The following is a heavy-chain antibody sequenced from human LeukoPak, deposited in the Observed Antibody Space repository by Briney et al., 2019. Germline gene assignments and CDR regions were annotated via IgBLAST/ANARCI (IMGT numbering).Heavy chain of an antibody. CDR2: INPNSGGT. D-gene: IGHD6-13*01. Sequence: GASVKVSCKASGYTFTGYYMHWVRQAPGQGLEWMGWINPNSGGTNYAQKFQGRVTMTRDTSISTAYMELSRLRSDDTAVYYCARGVAAAGRDYYYGMDVWGQGTTVTVFS. CDR3: ARGVAAAGRDYYYGMDV. CDR1: GYTFTGYY. V-gene: IGHV1-2*02. J-gene: IGHJ6*02.